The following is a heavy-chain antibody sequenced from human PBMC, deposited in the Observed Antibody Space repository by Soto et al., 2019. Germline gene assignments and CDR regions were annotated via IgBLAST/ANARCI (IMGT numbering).Heavy chain of an antibody. CDR1: GGSISSYY. V-gene: IGHV4-59*01. J-gene: IGHJ4*02. CDR3: ARKSLSGRLDY. Sequence: PSETLSLTCTVSGGSISSYYWSWIRQPPGKGLEWIGYIYYSGSTNYNPSLKSRVTISVDTSKNQFSLKLSSVTAADTAVYYCARKSLSGRLDYWGQGTLVTVSS. CDR2: IYYSGST.